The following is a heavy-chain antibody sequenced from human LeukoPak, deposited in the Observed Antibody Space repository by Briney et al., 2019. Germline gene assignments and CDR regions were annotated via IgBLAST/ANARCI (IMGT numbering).Heavy chain of an antibody. CDR1: GDSVSSNSAA. V-gene: IGHV6-1*01. J-gene: IGHJ6*02. D-gene: IGHD1-26*01. Sequence: SQTLSLSCAISGDSVSSNSAAWNWIRQSPSRGLEWLGGTYYRSKWYNDYAVSVKSRITINPDTSKNQFSLQLNSVTPEDTAVYYCAREVGATSSYYYYGMDVWGQGTTVTVS. CDR2: TYYRSKWYN. CDR3: AREVGATSSYYYYGMDV.